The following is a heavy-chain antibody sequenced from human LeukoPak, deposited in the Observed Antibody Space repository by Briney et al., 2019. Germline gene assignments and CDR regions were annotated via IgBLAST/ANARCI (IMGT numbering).Heavy chain of an antibody. D-gene: IGHD6-19*01. J-gene: IGHJ3*02. V-gene: IGHV1-8*03. CDR3: ARGYSSGWYWRSVDAFDI. CDR1: GYTFTSYD. Sequence: ASVKVSCKASGYTFTSYDINWVRQATGQGLEWMGWMNPNSGNTGYAQKFQGRVTITRNTSISTAYMELSSLRSEDTAVYYCARGYSSGWYWRSVDAFDIWGQGTMVTVSS. CDR2: MNPNSGNT.